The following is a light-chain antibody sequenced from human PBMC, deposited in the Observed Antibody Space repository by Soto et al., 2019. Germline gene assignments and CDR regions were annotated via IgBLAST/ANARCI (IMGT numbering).Light chain of an antibody. CDR1: SSNIGAGYD. CDR2: GNS. CDR3: QSYDSSLSGSV. J-gene: IGLJ3*02. V-gene: IGLV1-40*01. Sequence: QSVLTQPPSVSGAPGQRVTISCTGSSSNIGAGYDVHWYQQLPGTAPKLLIYGNSNRPSGVPDRFSGSKSGTSDSLAITGLQPDDKADYYCQSYDSSLSGSVFGGGTKLTVL.